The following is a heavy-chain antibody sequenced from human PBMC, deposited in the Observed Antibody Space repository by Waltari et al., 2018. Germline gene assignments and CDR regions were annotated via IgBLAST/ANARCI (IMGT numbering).Heavy chain of an antibody. Sequence: QVQLVQSGAEVKKPGSSVKVSCKASGGTFSSYTISWVRQAPGQGLEWMGGFDPEDGETIYAQKFQGRVTMTEDTSTDTAYMELSSLRSEDTAVYYCATDRPTRYYDSSGYFDYWGQGTLVTVSS. V-gene: IGHV1-24*01. CDR1: GGTFSSYT. CDR3: ATDRPTRYYDSSGYFDY. J-gene: IGHJ4*02. D-gene: IGHD3-22*01. CDR2: FDPEDGET.